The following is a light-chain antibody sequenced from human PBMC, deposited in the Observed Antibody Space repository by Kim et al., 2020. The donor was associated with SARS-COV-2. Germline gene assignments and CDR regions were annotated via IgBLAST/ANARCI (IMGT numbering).Light chain of an antibody. CDR1: QSVGSN. CDR2: GAS. CDR3: QLYNHWPLT. J-gene: IGKJ1*01. V-gene: IGKV3-15*01. Sequence: VAPGDRATLTCRASQSVGSNLAWYQQKPGQSPRLLIYGASTRATGVPDRFGGSGSGTEFTLTISSLQSEDFAIYYCQLYNHWPLTFGQGTKVDIK.